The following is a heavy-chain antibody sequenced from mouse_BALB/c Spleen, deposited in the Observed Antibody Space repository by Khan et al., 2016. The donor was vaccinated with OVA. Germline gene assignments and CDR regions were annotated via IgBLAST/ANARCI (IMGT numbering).Heavy chain of an antibody. CDR1: GFTFNSYG. CDR3: ATSYFYGYYFDY. Sequence: EVELVESGGGLVQPGGSRKLSCAASGFTFNSYGMHWVRQAPETGLAWVAYISGDSNTIYYTDTVKGRFTISRDNPKNTLFLQMTSLMSEDTAMYYCATSYFYGYYFDYWGPGTTLTVS. J-gene: IGHJ2*01. CDR2: ISGDSNTI. D-gene: IGHD1-1*01. V-gene: IGHV5-17*02.